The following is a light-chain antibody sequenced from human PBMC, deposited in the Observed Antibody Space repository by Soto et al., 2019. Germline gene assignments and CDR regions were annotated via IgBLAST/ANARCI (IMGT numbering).Light chain of an antibody. J-gene: IGKJ5*01. CDR1: QSVSTY. CDR3: QQYGSSLSIT. Sequence: DTVLTQSPGTLSLSPGERANLSCRDSQSVSTYLAWYQQKPGQAPRLLIYEISTRATGIPTRFSGSGSGTELTLTISRLETEDFAVYYCQQYGSSLSITFGQGTRLEI. V-gene: IGKV3-20*01. CDR2: EIS.